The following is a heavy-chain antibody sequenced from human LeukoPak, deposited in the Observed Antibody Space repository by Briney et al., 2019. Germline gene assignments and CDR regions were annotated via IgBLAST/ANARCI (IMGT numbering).Heavy chain of an antibody. CDR3: ARVVASTSIDF. CDR2: INHSGST. D-gene: IGHD2-15*01. Sequence: PSETLSLTCAAYGGSFSGYYWSWIRQPPGKGLEWIREINHSGSTNYNPSLKSRVTISVDTSKNQFSLKLSSVTAADTAIYYCARVVASTSIDFWGQGTLVTVSS. J-gene: IGHJ4*02. V-gene: IGHV4-34*01. CDR1: GGSFSGYY.